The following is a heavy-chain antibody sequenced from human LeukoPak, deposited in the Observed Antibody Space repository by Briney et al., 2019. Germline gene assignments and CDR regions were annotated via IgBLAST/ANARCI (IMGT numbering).Heavy chain of an antibody. D-gene: IGHD2-2*01. V-gene: IGHV3-74*01. CDR1: GFPFSSYW. J-gene: IGHJ6*02. CDR2: IIGDGSGT. Sequence: GGSLRLSCAASGFPFSSYWMHWVRQGPGRGLVWVSRIIGDGSGTNYADSVKGRFTISRDNAKNTLYLQMNSLRAEDTALYYCARGRSTNFLDVWGQGTTVTVSS. CDR3: ARGRSTNFLDV.